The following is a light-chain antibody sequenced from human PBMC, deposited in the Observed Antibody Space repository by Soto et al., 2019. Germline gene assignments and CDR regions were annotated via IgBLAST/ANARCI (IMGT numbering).Light chain of an antibody. CDR2: EVT. CDR3: SSYPSSSTLGV. Sequence: QSALTQPASVSGSPGQSITISCTGTSSDVGGYNYVSWYQQHPGKAPKLMIYEVTNRPSGVSNRFSCSKSGNTASLTISGLQAEDEADYYCSSYPSSSTLGVFGTGTKLTVL. V-gene: IGLV2-14*01. J-gene: IGLJ1*01. CDR1: SSDVGGYNY.